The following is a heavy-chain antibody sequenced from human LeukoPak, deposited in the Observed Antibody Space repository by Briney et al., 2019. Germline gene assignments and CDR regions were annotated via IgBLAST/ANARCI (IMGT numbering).Heavy chain of an antibody. J-gene: IGHJ4*02. V-gene: IGHV3-48*01. CDR3: ARASLPPGENIQLGPVFDY. D-gene: IGHD5-18*01. CDR2: ISSSSSTI. CDR1: GFSFSSYS. Sequence: PGGSLRLSCAASGFSFSSYSMNWVRQAPGKGLEGVAYISSSSSTIYYADSVKGRFTISRDNAKNSLYLQMNSLRAEDTAVYYCARASLPPGENIQLGPVFDYWGQGTLVTVSS.